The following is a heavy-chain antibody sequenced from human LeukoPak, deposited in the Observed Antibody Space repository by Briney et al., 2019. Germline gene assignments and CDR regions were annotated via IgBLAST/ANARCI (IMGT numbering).Heavy chain of an antibody. V-gene: IGHV3-30*02. J-gene: IGHJ4*02. Sequence: PGGSLRLSCAASGFTFSSYGMHWVRQAPGKGLEWVAFIRYDGSNKYYADSVKGRFTISRDNSKNSLYLQMNSLRAEDTAVYYCARDDRWLRRSSDFDYWGQGTLVTVSS. CDR1: GFTFSSYG. CDR3: ARDDRWLRRSSDFDY. CDR2: IRYDGSNK. D-gene: IGHD5-12*01.